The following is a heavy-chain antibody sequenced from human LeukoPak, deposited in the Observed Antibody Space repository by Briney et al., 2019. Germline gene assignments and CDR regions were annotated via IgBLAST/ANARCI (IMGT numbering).Heavy chain of an antibody. Sequence: PGGSLGLSCAASGFTFSSYAMSWVRQAPGKGLEWVSAISGSGGSTYYADSVKGRFTISRDNSKNTLYLQMNSLRAEDTAVYYCAKERNYYDSSGYYLEWLDPWGQGTLVTVAS. J-gene: IGHJ5*02. D-gene: IGHD3-22*01. CDR3: AKERNYYDSSGYYLEWLDP. CDR1: GFTFSSYA. CDR2: ISGSGGST. V-gene: IGHV3-23*01.